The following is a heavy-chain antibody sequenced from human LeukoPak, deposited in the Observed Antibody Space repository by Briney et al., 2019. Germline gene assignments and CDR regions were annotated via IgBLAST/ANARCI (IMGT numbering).Heavy chain of an antibody. J-gene: IGHJ4*02. CDR2: INHSGST. D-gene: IGHD2-15*01. CDR1: GGSFSGYY. V-gene: IGHV4-34*01. Sequence: SETLSLTCAVYGGSFSGYYWSWIRQPPGKGLEWIGEINHSGSTNYNPSLKSRVTISVDTSKNQFSLKLSSVTAADTAVYYCARSQVAETFDYWGQGTLVTVSS. CDR3: ARSQVAETFDY.